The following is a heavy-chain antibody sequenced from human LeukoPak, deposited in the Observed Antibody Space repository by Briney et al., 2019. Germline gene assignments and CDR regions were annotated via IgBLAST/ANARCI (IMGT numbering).Heavy chain of an antibody. CDR1: GGSISSYY. CDR3: ARDATVRGLFDP. V-gene: IGHV4-4*07. Sequence: SETLSLTCTASGGSISSYYWSWIRQPAGKGLEWIGRIYTSGSTNYNPSLKSRVTMSVDTSKNQFSLKLSSVTAADTAVYYCARDATVRGLFDPWGQGTLVTVSS. D-gene: IGHD3-10*01. CDR2: IYTSGST. J-gene: IGHJ5*02.